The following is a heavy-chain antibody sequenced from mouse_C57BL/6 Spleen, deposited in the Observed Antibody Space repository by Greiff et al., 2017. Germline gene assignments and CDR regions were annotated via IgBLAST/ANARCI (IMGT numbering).Heavy chain of an antibody. CDR2: IDPSDSYT. CDR1: GYTFTSYW. Sequence: VQLQQPGAELVKPGASVKLSCKASGYTFTSYWMQWVKQRPGQGLEWIGEIDPSDSYTNYNQKFKGKATLTVDTSSSTAYMQLSSLTSEDSAVYYCARGGDGTSPFAYWGQGTLVTVAA. V-gene: IGHV1-50*01. J-gene: IGHJ3*01. D-gene: IGHD3-3*01. CDR3: ARGGDGTSPFAY.